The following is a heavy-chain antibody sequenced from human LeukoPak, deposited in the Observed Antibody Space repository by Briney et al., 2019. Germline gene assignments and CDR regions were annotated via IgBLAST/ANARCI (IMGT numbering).Heavy chain of an antibody. CDR3: AKEKDYELDY. D-gene: IGHD4-17*01. J-gene: IGHJ4*02. CDR1: GLTFSSYG. Sequence: AGGSLRLSCAASGLTFSSYGMHWVRQAPGKGLKWVAVISYDGSNKYYADSVKGRFTISRDNSKNTLYLQMNSLRAEDTAVYYCAKEKDYELDYWGQGTLVTVSS. V-gene: IGHV3-30*18. CDR2: ISYDGSNK.